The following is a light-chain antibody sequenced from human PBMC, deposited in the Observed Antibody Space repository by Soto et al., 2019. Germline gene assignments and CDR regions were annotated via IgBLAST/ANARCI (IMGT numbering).Light chain of an antibody. V-gene: IGKV3D-15*01. CDR2: DAS. Sequence: EMAVTQSPATLSVSPGERVTLSCRTSQDVSSKLAWYQQKPGQPPSLLIYDASTRATGTPARFSGSGSGTEFTLAVSSLQSEDYALYFCQQYIRWPLTFGGGTKVEIK. CDR1: QDVSSK. J-gene: IGKJ4*01. CDR3: QQYIRWPLT.